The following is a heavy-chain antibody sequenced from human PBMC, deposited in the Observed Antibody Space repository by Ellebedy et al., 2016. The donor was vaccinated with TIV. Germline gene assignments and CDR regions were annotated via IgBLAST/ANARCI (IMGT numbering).Heavy chain of an antibody. Sequence: ASVKVSCKASGYTFTGYYMHWVRQAPGQGLEWMGWINPNSGGTNYAQKFQGRVTMTRDTSISTAYMELSRLRSDDTAVYYCARDRCSSTSCYEDAFDIWGQGTMVTVSS. CDR2: INPNSGGT. J-gene: IGHJ3*02. D-gene: IGHD2-2*01. V-gene: IGHV1-2*02. CDR1: GYTFTGYY. CDR3: ARDRCSSTSCYEDAFDI.